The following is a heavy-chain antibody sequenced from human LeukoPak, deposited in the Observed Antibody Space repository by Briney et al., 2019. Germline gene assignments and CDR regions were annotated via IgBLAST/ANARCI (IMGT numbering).Heavy chain of an antibody. J-gene: IGHJ6*02. D-gene: IGHD3-10*02. Sequence: GGSLRLSCAASGFTFSSYAMSWVRQAPGKGLEWVGRIKSKTDGGTTDYAAPVKGRFTISRDDSKNTLYLQMNGLKTEDTAVYYCTTDLFHLYYYYYGMDVWGQGTTVTVSS. CDR3: TTDLFHLYYYYYGMDV. CDR2: IKSKTDGGTT. CDR1: GFTFSSYA. V-gene: IGHV3-15*01.